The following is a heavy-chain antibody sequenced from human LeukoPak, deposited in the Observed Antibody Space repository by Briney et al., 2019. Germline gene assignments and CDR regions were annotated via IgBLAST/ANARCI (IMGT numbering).Heavy chain of an antibody. CDR1: GGSVSSGSYY. V-gene: IGHV4-61*01. J-gene: IGHJ6*02. Sequence: PSETLSLTCTVSGGSVSSGSYYWSWIRQPPGKGLEWIGYIYYSGSTNYNPSLKSRVTISVDTSKNQFSLKLSSVTAADTAVYYCARAPASTYPYYYGMDVWGQGTTVTVSS. CDR3: ARAPASTYPYYYGMDV. CDR2: IYYSGST. D-gene: IGHD2-2*01.